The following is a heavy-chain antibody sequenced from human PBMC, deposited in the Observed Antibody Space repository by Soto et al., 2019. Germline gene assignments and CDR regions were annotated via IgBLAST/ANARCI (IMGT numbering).Heavy chain of an antibody. CDR1: GFTFSSYG. CDR3: AKGLTSGSQIDY. Sequence: PGGSLRLSCAASGFTFSSYGMHWVRQAPGKGLEWVAVISYDGSNKYYADSVKGRFTISRDNSKNTLYLQMNSLRAEDTAVYYCAKGLTSGSQIDYWGQGTLVTVSS. J-gene: IGHJ4*02. D-gene: IGHD3-22*01. V-gene: IGHV3-30*18. CDR2: ISYDGSNK.